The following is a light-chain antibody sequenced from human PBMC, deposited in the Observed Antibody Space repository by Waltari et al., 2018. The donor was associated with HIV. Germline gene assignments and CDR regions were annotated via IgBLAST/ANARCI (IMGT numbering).Light chain of an antibody. CDR2: DVS. CDR1: SSAVGCYYF. Sequence: QSALTQPRSVSGSPGQSVTISCTGTSSAVGCYYFVSWYQQLPGKAPRLMIYDVSKRSPGVPDRFSGSKSGNTASLTISGLQADDEADYYCCSYAGIYTGVFGGGTKLTVL. CDR3: CSYAGIYTGV. V-gene: IGLV2-11*01. J-gene: IGLJ3*02.